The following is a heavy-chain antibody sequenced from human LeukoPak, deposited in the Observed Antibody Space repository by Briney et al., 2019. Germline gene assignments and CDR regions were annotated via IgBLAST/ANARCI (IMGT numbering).Heavy chain of an antibody. J-gene: IGHJ4*02. CDR3: AKIALLILTGYYDRDY. V-gene: IGHV3-23*01. Sequence: GGSLRLSCAASGFTFSSYAMSWVRQAPGKGLEWVSAISGSGGSTYYADSVKGRFTISRDNSKNTLYLQMNSLRAEDTAVYYCAKIALLILTGYYDRDYWGQGTLVTVSS. CDR1: GFTFSSYA. D-gene: IGHD3-9*01. CDR2: ISGSGGST.